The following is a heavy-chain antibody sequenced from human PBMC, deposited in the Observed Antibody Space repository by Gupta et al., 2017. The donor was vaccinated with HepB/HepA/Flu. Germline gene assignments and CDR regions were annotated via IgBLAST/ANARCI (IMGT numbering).Heavy chain of an antibody. D-gene: IGHD2-21*02. Sequence: QLLESGGGLVQPGGSLRLSCTASGPIFKHYGMTWVRQAPGKGLEWVSSILGSTDDRLYADSVKGRFTISRDNSRNTLYLHMNSLRAEDTAVYFCAKDPNGDYIGAFDGWGQGTMVTVSS. CDR2: ILGSTDDR. J-gene: IGHJ3*01. CDR3: AKDPNGDYIGAFDG. V-gene: IGHV3-23*01. CDR1: GPIFKHYG.